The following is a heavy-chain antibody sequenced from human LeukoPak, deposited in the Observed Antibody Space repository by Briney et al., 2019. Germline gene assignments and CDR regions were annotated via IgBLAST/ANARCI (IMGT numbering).Heavy chain of an antibody. D-gene: IGHD5-12*01. J-gene: IGHJ6*03. CDR3: AKARDYYYYYMDV. CDR2: ITGTGGST. V-gene: IGHV3-23*01. CDR1: GFTFSSYA. Sequence: GRSLRLSCAASGFTFSSYAMSWVRQAPGKGLEWVSAITGTGGSTYYADSVKGRFTISRDNSKNTLYLQMNSLRAEDTAVYYCAKARDYYYYYMDVWGKGTTVTVSS.